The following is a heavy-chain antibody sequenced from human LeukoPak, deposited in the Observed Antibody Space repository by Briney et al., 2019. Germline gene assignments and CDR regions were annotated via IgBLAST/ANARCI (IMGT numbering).Heavy chain of an antibody. V-gene: IGHV3-30*02. D-gene: IGHD3-9*01. CDR1: GFTFSSYG. CDR2: IRYDGGNK. CDR3: AKDHYDILTGYYSSYYYMDV. J-gene: IGHJ6*03. Sequence: GGSLRLSCAASGFTFSSYGMHWVRQAPGKGLEWVAFIRYDGGNKYYADSVKGRFTISRDNSKNTLYLQMNSLRAEDTAVYYCAKDHYDILTGYYSSYYYMDVWGKGTTVTVSS.